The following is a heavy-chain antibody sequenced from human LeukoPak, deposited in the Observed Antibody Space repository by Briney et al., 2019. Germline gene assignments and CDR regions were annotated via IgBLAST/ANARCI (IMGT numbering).Heavy chain of an antibody. Sequence: PGGSLRLSCAASGFTFSSYWMNWARQAPGKGLEWVASINHNGNVNYYVDSVKGRFTISRDNAKNSLYLQMNSLRAEDTALYYCAKDLRYSGSYLFDCWGQGTLVTVSP. CDR2: INHNGNVN. V-gene: IGHV3-7*03. D-gene: IGHD1-26*01. CDR3: AKDLRYSGSYLFDC. J-gene: IGHJ4*02. CDR1: GFTFSSYW.